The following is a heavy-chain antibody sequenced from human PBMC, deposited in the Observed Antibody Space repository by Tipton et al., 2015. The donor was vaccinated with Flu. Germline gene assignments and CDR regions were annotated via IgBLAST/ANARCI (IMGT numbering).Heavy chain of an antibody. CDR2: IHPGDSDT. V-gene: IGHV5-51*01. CDR1: GYKFSSDW. J-gene: IGHJ3*01. Sequence: QLVQSGAEVKKPGESLKISCQGSGYKFSSDWIAWVRQMPGKGLECLGIIHPGDSDTRYSPSFQGQVTISADKSINTASLQWSGRKASDTAIYYCARLDNNPPLSGFPVWGQGTTVTVSS. CDR3: ARLDNNPPLSGFPV. D-gene: IGHD1/OR15-1a*01.